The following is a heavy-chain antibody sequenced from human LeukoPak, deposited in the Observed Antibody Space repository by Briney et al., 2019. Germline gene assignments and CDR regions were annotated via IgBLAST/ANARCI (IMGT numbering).Heavy chain of an antibody. CDR1: GFTFSSYG. CDR3: AKAAIEQWLVKVDHFDY. CDR2: ISGSGGST. D-gene: IGHD6-19*01. Sequence: QSGGSLRLSCAASGFTFSSYGMSWVRQAPGKGLEWVSAISGSGGSTYYADSVKGRFTISRDNSKNTLYLQMNSLRAEDTAIYYCAKAAIEQWLVKVDHFDYWGQGTLVTVSS. J-gene: IGHJ4*02. V-gene: IGHV3-23*01.